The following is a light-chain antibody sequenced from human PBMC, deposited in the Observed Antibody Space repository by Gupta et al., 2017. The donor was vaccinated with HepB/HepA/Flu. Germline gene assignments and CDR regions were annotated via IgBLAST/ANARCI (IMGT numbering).Light chain of an antibody. CDR2: DVT. CDR1: GSDIGDYNY. V-gene: IGLV2-14*03. Sequence: QSALTQPASVSGSPGPSITISCTGTGSDIGDYNYVCWYQQHPGQAPKLMIYDVTKRPSGVSNRFSGSKSGNTASLTISGLQAEDEADYYCSSYTTSSTWVFGGGTKLTVL. CDR3: SSYTTSSTWV. J-gene: IGLJ3*02.